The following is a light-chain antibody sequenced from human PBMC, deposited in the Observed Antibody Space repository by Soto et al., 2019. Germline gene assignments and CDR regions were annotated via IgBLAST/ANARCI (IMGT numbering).Light chain of an antibody. J-gene: IGKJ2*01. CDR2: WAS. CDR1: QSLLYSSNNKNY. CDR3: QQYYSTPFT. V-gene: IGKV4-1*01. Sequence: DIVMTQSPDSLAVSLGERATINCKSSQSLLYSSNNKNYLAWYQQKAGQPPKLVLYWASTRESGVPDRISGSGSGTDFTLTINYLQAEDVAVYYCQQYYSTPFTFGQGTKLEIK.